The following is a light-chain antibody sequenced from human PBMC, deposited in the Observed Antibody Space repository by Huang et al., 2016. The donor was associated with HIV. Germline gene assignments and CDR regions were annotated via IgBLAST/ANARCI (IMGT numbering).Light chain of an antibody. V-gene: IGKV1-33*01. CDR2: DAS. CDR1: QDISNY. Sequence: DIQLTQSPPSLSASVGDTVTITCQASQDISNYFNWSQEKPGSAPKFMIYDASNLEAGVPSRFRGSGAGTHFTFTISTLQPEDIGTYYCQHYGDLPFTFGPGTKVDLK. CDR3: QHYGDLPFT. J-gene: IGKJ3*01.